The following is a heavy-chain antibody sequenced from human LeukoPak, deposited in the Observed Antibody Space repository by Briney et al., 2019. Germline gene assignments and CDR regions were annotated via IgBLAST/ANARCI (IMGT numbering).Heavy chain of an antibody. Sequence: SETLSLTCTVSGGSISSYYWSWIRQPPGKGLEWIGYIYYSGSTNYNPSLKSRVTISVDTSKNQFSLKLSSVTAADTAVYYCARLGDYDYVWGSYRYTFDYWGQGTLVTVSS. J-gene: IGHJ4*02. CDR3: ARLGDYDYVWGSYRYTFDY. D-gene: IGHD3-16*02. V-gene: IGHV4-59*01. CDR2: IYYSGST. CDR1: GGSISSYY.